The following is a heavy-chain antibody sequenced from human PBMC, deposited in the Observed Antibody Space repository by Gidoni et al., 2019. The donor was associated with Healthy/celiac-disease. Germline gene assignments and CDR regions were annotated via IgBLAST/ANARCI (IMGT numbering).Heavy chain of an antibody. D-gene: IGHD2-2*01. J-gene: IGHJ4*02. Sequence: EVQLLESGGGLVQPGGSLRLSCAASGFTFSSYAMSWVRQAPGKGLEWVSAISGSGGSTYYADSVKGRFTISRDNSKNTLYLQMNSLRAEDTAVYYCAKVADIVVVPAADFDYWGQGTLVTVSS. CDR2: ISGSGGST. CDR1: GFTFSSYA. V-gene: IGHV3-23*01. CDR3: AKVADIVVVPAADFDY.